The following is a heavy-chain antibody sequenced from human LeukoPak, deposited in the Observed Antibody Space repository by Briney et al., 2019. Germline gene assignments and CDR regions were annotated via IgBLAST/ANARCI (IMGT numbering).Heavy chain of an antibody. CDR3: ARRAGAYSHPYDY. CDR2: IYTSGST. D-gene: IGHD4/OR15-4a*01. J-gene: IGHJ4*02. V-gene: IGHV4-61*09. Sequence: SETLSLTCIVSGGSISSGRYYWNWIRQPAGKGLEWIGHIYTSGSTNYNPSLKSRVTISVDTSKNQFSLKLNSVTAADTAVYYCARRAGAYSHPYDYWGQGTLVTVSS. CDR1: GGSISSGRYY.